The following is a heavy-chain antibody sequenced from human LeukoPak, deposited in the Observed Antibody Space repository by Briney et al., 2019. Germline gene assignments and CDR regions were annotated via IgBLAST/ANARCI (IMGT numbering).Heavy chain of an antibody. Sequence: PGGSLRLSCAASGFTFSDYYMSWIRQAPGKGLEWVSYISGGGGYTKYADSVKGRLTISRDDARNSLHLQMDSLRAEDTAVYYCARARAVAGPFDYWGQGTLVTVSS. V-gene: IGHV3-11*05. CDR3: ARARAVAGPFDY. CDR2: ISGGGGYT. J-gene: IGHJ4*02. D-gene: IGHD6-19*01. CDR1: GFTFSDYY.